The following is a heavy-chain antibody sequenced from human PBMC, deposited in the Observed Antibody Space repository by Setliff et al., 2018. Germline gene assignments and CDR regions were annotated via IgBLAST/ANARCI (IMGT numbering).Heavy chain of an antibody. J-gene: IGHJ4*02. Sequence: ASVKVSCKASGYRFNTHDINWVRQAPGQGLEGMGWMNPNNDDTGSAHKFQDRVTMTVNRAISTAYLELSGLTPDDTAVYFCARGRGFSGLESTVDFFEYWGPGTLVTVSS. CDR2: MNPNNDDT. D-gene: IGHD6-19*01. V-gene: IGHV1-8*01. CDR3: ARGRGFSGLESTVDFFEY. CDR1: GYRFNTHD.